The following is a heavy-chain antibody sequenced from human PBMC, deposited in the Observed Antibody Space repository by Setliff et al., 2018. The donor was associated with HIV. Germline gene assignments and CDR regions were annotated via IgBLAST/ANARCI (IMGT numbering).Heavy chain of an antibody. V-gene: IGHV3-74*01. D-gene: IGHD6-13*01. Sequence: PGGSLRLSCAASGFTFGRYSMNWVRQAPGKGLEWVSRVNRDGSSTTYADSVKDRFTISRDNAKNSLYLQMNSLRAEDTAVYYCAREDPARVSPDYWGQGTLVTVSS. CDR1: GFTFGRYS. CDR3: AREDPARVSPDY. J-gene: IGHJ4*02. CDR2: VNRDGSST.